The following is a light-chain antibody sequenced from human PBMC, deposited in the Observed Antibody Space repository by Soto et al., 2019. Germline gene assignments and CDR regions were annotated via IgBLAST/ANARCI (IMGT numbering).Light chain of an antibody. CDR3: QQYFSSPWT. V-gene: IGKV3-20*01. CDR2: GAS. J-gene: IGKJ1*01. CDR1: QSVGSY. Sequence: EIVLTQSPATLSLSPGERATLPCRASQSVGSYLAWYQQKPGQAPRLLIYGASSRATGIPDRFSGSGSETDFTLTISRLEPEDFAVYCCQQYFSSPWTFGQGTKVEIK.